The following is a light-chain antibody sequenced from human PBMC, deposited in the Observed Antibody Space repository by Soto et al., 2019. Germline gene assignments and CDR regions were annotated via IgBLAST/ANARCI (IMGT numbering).Light chain of an antibody. CDR3: QHFGASLLT. CDR2: GAS. V-gene: IGKV3-20*01. J-gene: IGKJ4*01. CDR1: QSISSY. Sequence: EIVLTQSPATLSLSPGERASLSCRASQSISSYLAWYQQKPGQAPRLLIYGASSRATGIPDRFSGSGSGTDFTLTISRLEPEDFAVYYCQHFGASLLTFGGGTKVEIK.